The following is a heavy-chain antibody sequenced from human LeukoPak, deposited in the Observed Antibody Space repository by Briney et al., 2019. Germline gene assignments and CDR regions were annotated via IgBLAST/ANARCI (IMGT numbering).Heavy chain of an antibody. D-gene: IGHD6-13*01. CDR2: IYYSGST. J-gene: IGHJ4*02. CDR3: ARAEEAAASMGD. Sequence: SETLSLTCTVSGGSISSSSYYWGWLRQPPGKGLEWIGSIYYSGSTYYNPSLKSRVTISVDTSKNQFSLKLSSVTAADTAVYYCARAEEAAASMGDWGQGTLVTVSS. CDR1: GGSISSSSYY. V-gene: IGHV4-39*07.